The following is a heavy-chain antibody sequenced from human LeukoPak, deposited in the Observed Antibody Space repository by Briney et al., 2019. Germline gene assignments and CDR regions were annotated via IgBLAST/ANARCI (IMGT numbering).Heavy chain of an antibody. V-gene: IGHV1-8*03. J-gene: IGHJ4*02. Sequence: GASVKVSCKASGYTFTGYYMHWVRQAPGQGLEWMGWMNPNSGNTGYAQKFQGRVTITRNTSISTAYMELSSLRSEDTAVYYCARAPSWYGDVPFDYWGQGTLVTVSS. D-gene: IGHD6-13*01. CDR2: MNPNSGNT. CDR1: GYTFTGYY. CDR3: ARAPSWYGDVPFDY.